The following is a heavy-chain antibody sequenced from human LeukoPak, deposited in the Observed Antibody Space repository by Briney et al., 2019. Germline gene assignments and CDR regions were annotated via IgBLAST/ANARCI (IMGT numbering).Heavy chain of an antibody. Sequence: GSLRRSCAASGFTFSSYGMHWVRQAPGKGLEGVASIRYDGSNKYYADSVKGRFTISRDNSKNTLYLQMNSLRAEDTAMYYCAKGARTSGWGDYYYYYMDVWGKGPTVTVSS. CDR2: IRYDGSNK. CDR3: AKGARTSGWGDYYYYYMDV. D-gene: IGHD6-19*01. CDR1: GFTFSSYG. J-gene: IGHJ6*03. V-gene: IGHV3-30*02.